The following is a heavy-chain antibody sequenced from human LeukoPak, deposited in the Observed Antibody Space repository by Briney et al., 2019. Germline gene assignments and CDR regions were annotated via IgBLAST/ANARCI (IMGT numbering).Heavy chain of an antibody. CDR2: ISGSGGRT. J-gene: IGHJ4*02. Sequence: QSGGSLRLSCAASGFTFSNYGMDWVRQAPGKGLEWVSAISGSGGRTYYADSVKGRFTVSRDNSKNTLYLQMNSLRAEDTAVYYCAKASLSGSRLPVYDYWGQGTLVTVSS. CDR3: AKASLSGSRLPVYDY. CDR1: GFTFSNYG. V-gene: IGHV3-23*01. D-gene: IGHD1-26*01.